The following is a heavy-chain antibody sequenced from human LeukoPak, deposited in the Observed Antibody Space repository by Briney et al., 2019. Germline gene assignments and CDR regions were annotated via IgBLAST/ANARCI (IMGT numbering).Heavy chain of an antibody. CDR3: ARWGTYASTSNWFDL. V-gene: IGHV4-39*07. J-gene: IGHJ5*02. D-gene: IGHD2-2*01. CDR2: MYNSGST. Sequence: SETLSLTCNVSGDSISRSRHFWAWIRQSPGRGLEWIGYMYNSGSTYYNPSLKSRVTISVDTSKNQFSLRLSSVTAADTAVYYCARWGTYASTSNWFDLWGQGTLVTVSS. CDR1: GDSISRSRHF.